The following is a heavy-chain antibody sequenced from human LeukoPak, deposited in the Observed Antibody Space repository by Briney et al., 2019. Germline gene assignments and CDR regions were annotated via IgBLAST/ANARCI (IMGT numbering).Heavy chain of an antibody. CDR3: ARGRRPFRYCSSTSCHNMDV. J-gene: IGHJ6*03. CDR1: GYTFTGYY. V-gene: IGHV1-2*02. CDR2: INPNSGGT. Sequence: ASVKVSCKASGYTFTGYYMHWVRQATGQGLEWMGWINPNSGGTNYAQKFQGRVTMTRDTSISTAYMELSRLRSDDTAVYYCARGRRPFRYCSSTSCHNMDVWGKGTTVTVSS. D-gene: IGHD2-2*01.